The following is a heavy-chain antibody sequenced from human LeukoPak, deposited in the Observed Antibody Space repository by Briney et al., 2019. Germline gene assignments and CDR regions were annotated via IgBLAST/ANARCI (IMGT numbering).Heavy chain of an antibody. CDR1: GYTFTSYA. Sequence: VASVKVSCKASGYTFTSYAMNWVRQAPGQGLEWMGWINTNTGNPTYAQGFTGRFDFSLDTSVSTAYLQISSLKAEDTAVYYCARQSSLRPHDYWGQGTLVTVSS. V-gene: IGHV7-4-1*02. CDR3: ARQSSLRPHDY. J-gene: IGHJ4*02. CDR2: INTNTGNP.